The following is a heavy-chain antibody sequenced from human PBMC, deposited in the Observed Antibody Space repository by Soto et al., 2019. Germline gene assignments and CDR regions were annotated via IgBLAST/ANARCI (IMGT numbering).Heavy chain of an antibody. Sequence: ASVKVSCKASGYTFTTHYIHWVRQAPGQGPEWMGIIDPRSGSAGYTQRFQVSVTMTRDTPTSTFYMELSSLRSEDTAVYYCARGKDLPHYYYGLDVWGQVTTVTVSS. J-gene: IGHJ6*02. V-gene: IGHV1-46*03. CDR2: IDPRSGSA. CDR1: GYTFTTHY. CDR3: ARGKDLPHYYYGLDV.